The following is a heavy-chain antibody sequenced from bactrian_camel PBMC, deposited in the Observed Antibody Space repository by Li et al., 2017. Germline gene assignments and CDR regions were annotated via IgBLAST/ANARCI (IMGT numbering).Heavy chain of an antibody. D-gene: IGHD6*01. J-gene: IGHJ4*01. CDR2: IIDGDGNR. V-gene: IGHV3S1*01. Sequence: HVQLVESGGDSVEPGGSLRLSCAVSEYAFSNYCLGWFRQAPGKERDGVAIIDGDGNRKYRDSVNGRFTVSKDNAQNTLYLEMSDLKSGLGPVLLCHPNSWLVGPEDPGHRL. CDR1: EYAFSNYC.